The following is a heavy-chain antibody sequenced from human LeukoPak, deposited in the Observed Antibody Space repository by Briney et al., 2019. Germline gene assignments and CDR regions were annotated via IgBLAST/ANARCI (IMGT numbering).Heavy chain of an antibody. CDR1: GYTFTGYY. D-gene: IGHD3-22*01. V-gene: IGHV1-2*02. Sequence: GPSVKVSCKTSGYTFTGYYMHWVRQAPGQGLEWMGWINPNSGGTNYAQKFQDRVTMTGDTSISTAYMELSRLTSDDTAVYYCARAPMIVVVFPPRLDYWGQGTLVTVSS. J-gene: IGHJ4*02. CDR3: ARAPMIVVVFPPRLDY. CDR2: INPNSGGT.